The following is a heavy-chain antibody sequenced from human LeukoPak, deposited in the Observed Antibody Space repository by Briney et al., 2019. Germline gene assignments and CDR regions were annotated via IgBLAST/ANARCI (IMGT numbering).Heavy chain of an antibody. Sequence: PSETLSLTCAVSGGSISSSNWWSWVRQPPGKGLEWIGEIYHSGSTNYNPSLKSRVTISVDTSKNQFSLKLSSVTAADTAVYYCARGTYDSSGYYYAYWGQGTLVTVSS. J-gene: IGHJ4*02. V-gene: IGHV4-4*02. CDR3: ARGTYDSSGYYYAY. CDR2: IYHSGST. D-gene: IGHD3-22*01. CDR1: GGSISSSNW.